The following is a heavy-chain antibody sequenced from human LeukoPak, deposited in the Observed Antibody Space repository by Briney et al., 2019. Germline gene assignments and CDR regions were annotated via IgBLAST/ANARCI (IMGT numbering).Heavy chain of an antibody. CDR3: ARGRGGNSGAFDI. Sequence: SETLSLTCTVSGGSISSGGYYWSWIRQHPGKGLEWIGYIYYSGSTYYNLSLKSRVTISVDTSKNQFSLKLSSVTAADTAVYYCARGRGGNSGAFDIWGQGTMVTVSS. J-gene: IGHJ3*02. V-gene: IGHV4-31*03. CDR1: GGSISSGGYY. D-gene: IGHD4-23*01. CDR2: IYYSGST.